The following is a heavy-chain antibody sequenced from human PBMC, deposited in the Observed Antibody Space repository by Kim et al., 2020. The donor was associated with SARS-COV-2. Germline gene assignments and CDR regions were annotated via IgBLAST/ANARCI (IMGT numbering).Heavy chain of an antibody. D-gene: IGHD2-8*01. J-gene: IGHJ4*02. CDR1: GFTFSSFA. CDR2: ITNSGDDT. V-gene: IGHV3-23*01. CDR3: ARGTAPWCNVATCYPLDH. Sequence: GGSLRLSCAASGFTFSSFAMSWVRQAPQKGLEWVSVITNSGDDTHHADSVKGRFTMSRDNSKSTVYLQMNSLRAEDTAVYFCARGTAPWCNVATCYPLDHWGQGILVTGSS.